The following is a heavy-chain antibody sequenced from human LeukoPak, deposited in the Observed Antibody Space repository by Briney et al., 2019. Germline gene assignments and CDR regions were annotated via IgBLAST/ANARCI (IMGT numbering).Heavy chain of an antibody. CDR1: GFTFSNFA. V-gene: IGHV3-30*14. J-gene: IGHJ4*02. CDR3: AKDRLNRAYCGSDCYSAAFDY. D-gene: IGHD2-21*02. CDR2: ISKDGTKK. Sequence: GGSLRLSCEASGFTFSNFAMHWVRQAPGRGLEWVAVISKDGTKKYYADSLKGRLTVSRDNSKNTLYLQMNSLRAEDTALYYCAKDRLNRAYCGSDCYSAAFDYWGQGAQVTVSS.